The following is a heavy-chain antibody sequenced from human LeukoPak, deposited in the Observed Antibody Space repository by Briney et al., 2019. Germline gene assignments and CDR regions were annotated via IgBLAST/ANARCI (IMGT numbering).Heavy chain of an antibody. CDR3: ASGTVSGVIAPHSFHY. CDR2: VFYSGST. D-gene: IGHD3-16*02. CDR1: VGYISSYY. V-gene: IGHV4-59*01. Sequence: PSETLSLTCAVSVGYISSYYWTWIRQSPGKGLEWIGNVFYSGSTNYNPSLKSRVTISIDTSKNHFSLKLTSVTAADTAVYFCASGTVSGVIAPHSFHYWGRGPLVTVSS. J-gene: IGHJ4*01.